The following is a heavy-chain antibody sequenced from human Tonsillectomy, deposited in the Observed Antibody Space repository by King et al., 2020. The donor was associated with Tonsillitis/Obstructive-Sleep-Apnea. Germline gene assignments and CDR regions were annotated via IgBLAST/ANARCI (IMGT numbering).Heavy chain of an antibody. D-gene: IGHD1-26*01. Sequence: VQLVESGGEVKKPGASVKVSCKASGYTFTSFDICWVRQAPGQGLEWMGWISAYNGNIYYAQNFQGRVTMTTDTATSTAYMELRSLRSDDTAVYYCARRSSYSGGYYGYYYMDVWGKETTVTVSS. CDR2: ISAYNGNI. V-gene: IGHV1-18*01. CDR1: GYTFTSFD. CDR3: ARRSSYSGGYYGYYYMDV. J-gene: IGHJ6*03.